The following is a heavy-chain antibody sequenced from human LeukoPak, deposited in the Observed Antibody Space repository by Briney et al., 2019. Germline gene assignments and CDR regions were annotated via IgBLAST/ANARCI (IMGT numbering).Heavy chain of an antibody. D-gene: IGHD6-13*01. CDR3: ARVPIAAAEDWFDP. Sequence: ASVKVSCKASGYTFTGYYMHGVRQAPGQGLEWMGWINPNSGGTNYAQKFQGRVTMTRDTSISTAYMELSRLRSDDTAVYYCARVPIAAAEDWFDPWGQGTLVTVSS. V-gene: IGHV1-2*02. J-gene: IGHJ5*02. CDR1: GYTFTGYY. CDR2: INPNSGGT.